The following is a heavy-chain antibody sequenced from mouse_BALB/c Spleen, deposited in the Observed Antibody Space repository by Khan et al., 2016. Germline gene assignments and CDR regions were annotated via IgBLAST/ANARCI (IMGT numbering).Heavy chain of an antibody. CDR1: GFNIKDTY. J-gene: IGHJ3*01. CDR3: ARSPYEYDVGFAY. D-gene: IGHD2-4*01. V-gene: IGHV14-3*02. CDR2: IDPANGNT. Sequence: EVQLQESGAELVKPGASVKLSCTASGFNIKDTYMHWVKQRPDQGLEWIGSIDPANGNTKYDPKFQGKATITAATSSTTAYMPLSSLTSTDTDVYYSARSPYEYDVGFAYWGQGTLVTVSA.